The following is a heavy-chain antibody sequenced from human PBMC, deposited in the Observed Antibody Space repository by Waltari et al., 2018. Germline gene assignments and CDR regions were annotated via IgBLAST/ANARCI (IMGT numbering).Heavy chain of an antibody. CDR1: GGSITGYY. Sequence: QVHLLESAPGLVRPSETLSLTCSASGGSITGYYWTWIRQPPGKGLEWIGYIYFSGTTNYNPSLKDRVTISVDTSKNQLALKLGSVTTADTAVYYCGRVPITMVRGVIGVDVWGQGTTVNVSS. CDR2: IYFSGTT. D-gene: IGHD3-10*01. J-gene: IGHJ6*02. V-gene: IGHV4-59*01. CDR3: GRVPITMVRGVIGVDV.